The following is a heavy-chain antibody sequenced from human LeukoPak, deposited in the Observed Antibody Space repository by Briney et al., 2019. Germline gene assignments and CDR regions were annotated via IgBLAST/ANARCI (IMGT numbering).Heavy chain of an antibody. D-gene: IGHD3-10*01. CDR3: ARVFGELYQYYFDY. CDR1: GGSISSGSYY. CDR2: IYTSGST. V-gene: IGHV4-61*02. Sequence: SQTLSLTCTVSGGSISSGSYYWSWIRQPAGKGLEWIGRIYTSGSTNYNPSLKSQVTISVDTSKNQFSLKLSSVTAADTAVYYCARVFGELYQYYFDYWGQGTLVTVSS. J-gene: IGHJ4*02.